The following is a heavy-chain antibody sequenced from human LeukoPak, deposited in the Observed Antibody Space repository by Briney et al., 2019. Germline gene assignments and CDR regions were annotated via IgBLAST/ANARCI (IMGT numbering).Heavy chain of an antibody. D-gene: IGHD3-10*01. CDR2: IYTNGTT. J-gene: IGHJ4*02. CDR1: GFSVIRNY. CDR3: ASRIWSGVDY. Sequence: GGSLRLSCAASGFSVIRNYMNWVRQAPGKGLEWVSVIYTNGTTYYADSVKGRFTISRDDSKNTLSLQMNSLRAEDTAVYYCASRIWSGVDYWGQGTLVTVSS. V-gene: IGHV3-66*01.